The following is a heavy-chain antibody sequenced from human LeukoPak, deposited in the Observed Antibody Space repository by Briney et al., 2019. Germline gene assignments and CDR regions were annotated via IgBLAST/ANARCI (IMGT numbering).Heavy chain of an antibody. J-gene: IGHJ4*02. D-gene: IGHD3-22*01. CDR2: FDPEDGET. Sequence: ASVKASCKLSGYTLTELSMHWVRQAPGKGLEGRGGFDPEDGETIYAQKFQGRVTMTEDTSTDTAYMELSSLRSEDTAVYYCATDSYDSSGPITRGGFDYWGQGTLVTVSS. CDR3: ATDSYDSSGPITRGGFDY. V-gene: IGHV1-24*01. CDR1: GYTLTELS.